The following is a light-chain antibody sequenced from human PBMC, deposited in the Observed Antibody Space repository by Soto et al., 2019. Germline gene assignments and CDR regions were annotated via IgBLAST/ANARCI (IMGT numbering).Light chain of an antibody. CDR1: QSVSSHY. Sequence: IVLTQSPGTLSVSPGERATLSCRASQSVSSHYLAWYQQRPGQAPRLLIYGASRRASGIPDRFRGSGSGTDFTLTISRLEPEDFATYFCLQDDDYPFTFGGGTKVEIK. CDR2: GAS. CDR3: LQDDDYPFT. V-gene: IGKV3-20*01. J-gene: IGKJ4*01.